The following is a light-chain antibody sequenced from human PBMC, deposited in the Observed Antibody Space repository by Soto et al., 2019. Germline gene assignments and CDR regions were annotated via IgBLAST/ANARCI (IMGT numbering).Light chain of an antibody. V-gene: IGKV3-20*01. Sequence: EIVLTQSPGTLSLSPGERATLSCRASQIVDSNYLAWYQQKPGQAPRIIIFGASGRATGIPDRFSGSGSGTDFTLTISRLEPEDFAVYYCQHYGSLSWTFGQGTKVEIK. CDR2: GAS. CDR3: QHYGSLSWT. J-gene: IGKJ1*01. CDR1: QIVDSNY.